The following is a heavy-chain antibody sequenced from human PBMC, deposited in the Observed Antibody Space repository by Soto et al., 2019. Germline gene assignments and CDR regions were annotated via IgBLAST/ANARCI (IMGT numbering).Heavy chain of an antibody. CDR2: ISGSGGST. D-gene: IGHD3-10*01. J-gene: IGHJ4*02. Sequence: EVQLLESGGGLVQPGGSLRLSCAASGFTFSSYAMSWVRQAPGKGLEWVSAISGSGGSTYYADSVKGRFTISRDNAKNTLYLQMNSLRAEDTAVYYCAKDLLWVSGLTYDYWGQGTLVTVSS. CDR3: AKDLLWVSGLTYDY. V-gene: IGHV3-23*01. CDR1: GFTFSSYA.